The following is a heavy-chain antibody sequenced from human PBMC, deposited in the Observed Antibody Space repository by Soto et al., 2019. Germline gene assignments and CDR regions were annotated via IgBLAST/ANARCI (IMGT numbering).Heavy chain of an antibody. CDR2: INTYNGNT. J-gene: IGHJ6*02. V-gene: IGHV1-18*01. CDR1: GYTFTRYG. Sequence: QVQLVQSGAEVKNPGASVKVSCKASGYTFTRYGIGWARQAPGQGLEWMGWINTYNGNTNYAQNVQGRVTLTTDTSTSTAYMELRSLRSNDTAXXXXXXXXXXXXXXXXDVXXQGTTVIVSS. CDR3: XXXXXXXXXXXXDV.